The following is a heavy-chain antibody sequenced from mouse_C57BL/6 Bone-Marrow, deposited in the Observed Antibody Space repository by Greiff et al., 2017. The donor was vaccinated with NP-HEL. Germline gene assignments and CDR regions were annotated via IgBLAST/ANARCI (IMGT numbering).Heavy chain of an antibody. D-gene: IGHD2-3*01. V-gene: IGHV1-66*01. Sequence: VQLQQSGPELVKPGASVKISCKASGYSFTSYYIHWVKQRPGQGLEWIGWIYPGSGNTKYHEKFKGKATLTADTSSSTAYMQLSSLTSEDAAVYYCARGQDGYYDYWGQGTTLTVSS. J-gene: IGHJ2*01. CDR3: ARGQDGYYDY. CDR2: IYPGSGNT. CDR1: GYSFTSYY.